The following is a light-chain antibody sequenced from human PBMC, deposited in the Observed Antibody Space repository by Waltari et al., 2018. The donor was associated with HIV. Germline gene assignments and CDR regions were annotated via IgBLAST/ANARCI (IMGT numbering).Light chain of an antibody. CDR1: SGSIASNF. V-gene: IGLV6-57*01. CDR2: ESH. CDR3: QSYDTNRQWV. J-gene: IGLJ3*02. Sequence: NFMLTQPHSVSESPGKTVTISCTRRSGSIASNFVQWYQQRPGSYPTTVIYESHHRPSGVPDRFSGSIDRSSNSASLTISGLKTEDEADYYCQSYDTNRQWVFGGGTKLTVL.